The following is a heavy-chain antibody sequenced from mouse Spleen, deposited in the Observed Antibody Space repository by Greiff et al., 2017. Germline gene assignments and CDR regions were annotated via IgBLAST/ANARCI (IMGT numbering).Heavy chain of an antibody. CDR3: ARRGTGTAMDY. CDR1: GFTFSSYA. Sequence: EVKLMESGGGLVKPGGSLKLSCAASGFTFSSYAMSWVRQTPEKRLEWVATISSGGSYTYYPDSVKGRFTISRDNAKNTLYLQMSSLRSEDTAMYYCARRGTGTAMDYWGQGTSVTVSS. D-gene: IGHD4-1*01. J-gene: IGHJ4*01. CDR2: ISSGGSYT. V-gene: IGHV5-9-1*01.